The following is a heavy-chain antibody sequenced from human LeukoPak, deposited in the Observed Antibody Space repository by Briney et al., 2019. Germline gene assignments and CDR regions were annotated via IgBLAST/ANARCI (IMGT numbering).Heavy chain of an antibody. D-gene: IGHD1-26*01. V-gene: IGHV1-8*01. CDR3: ARRWSGSYFNYCMDV. CDR1: GYTFTSYD. J-gene: IGHJ6*04. Sequence: ASVKVSCKASGYTFTSYDINWVRQATGQGLEWMGWMNPNSGNTGYAQKFQGRVTMTRNTSISTAYMELSSLRSEDTAVYYCARRWSGSYFNYCMDVWGEGATVTVSS. CDR2: MNPNSGNT.